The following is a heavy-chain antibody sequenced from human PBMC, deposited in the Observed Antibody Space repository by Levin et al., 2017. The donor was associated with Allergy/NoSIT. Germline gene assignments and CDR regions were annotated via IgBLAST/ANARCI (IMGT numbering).Heavy chain of an antibody. J-gene: IGHJ4*02. V-gene: IGHV4-30-2*01. CDR1: GGSISNGDYS. D-gene: IGHD1-14*01. CDR3: ASHVLGGRGYDY. Sequence: SQTLSLTCAVSGGSISNGDYSWSWIRQPPGKGLEWIAYIYNSGSTHYNPCLKSRVTISLDRSKNQFSLELSSVTAADTAVYYCASHVLGGRGYDYWGQGTLVTVSS. CDR2: IYNSGST.